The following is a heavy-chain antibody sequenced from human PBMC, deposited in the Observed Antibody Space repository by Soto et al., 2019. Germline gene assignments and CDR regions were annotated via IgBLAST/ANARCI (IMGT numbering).Heavy chain of an antibody. D-gene: IGHD3-10*01. CDR1: GGTSSSYA. CDR3: ARWGGPKVGMDV. V-gene: IGHV1-69*06. Sequence: ASVKVSCKASGGTSSSYAISWVRQAPGQGLEWMGGIIPIFGTANYAQKFQGRVTITADKSTSTAYMELSSLRSEDTAVYYCARWGGPKVGMDVWGQGTTVTVSS. J-gene: IGHJ6*02. CDR2: IIPIFGTA.